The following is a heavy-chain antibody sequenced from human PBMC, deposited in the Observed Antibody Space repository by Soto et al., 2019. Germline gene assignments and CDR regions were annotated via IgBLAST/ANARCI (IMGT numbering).Heavy chain of an antibody. V-gene: IGHV1-8*01. CDR3: ARRRGESYYGLDY. CDR2: MKGYSGNP. D-gene: IGHD1-26*01. J-gene: IGHJ4*02. Sequence: QVQLLQSGAEVKKPGASVKISCKASGYNINNYEINWVRQAPAQGLEWMGWMKGYSGNPLYAQNFQGRLTLTRDTSTNTAYLELTSLAYEDTAIYFCARRRGESYYGLDYWGQGTLVTVSS. CDR1: GYNINNYE.